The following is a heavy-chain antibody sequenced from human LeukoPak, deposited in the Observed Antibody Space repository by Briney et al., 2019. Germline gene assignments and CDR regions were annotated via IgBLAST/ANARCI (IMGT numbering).Heavy chain of an antibody. J-gene: IGHJ6*03. CDR1: GYIFKVYG. V-gene: IGHV1-2*02. D-gene: IGHD5-18*01. CDR3: ARDRDSYGDYYFFYMDV. CDR2: INPHSGGT. Sequence: ASERVYCKSSGYIFKVYGSRWVRQAPGQGREWTGWINPHSGGTNSTQKFQDRVTMTRDTSISTVYMELSRLRSDDTAVYYCARDRDSYGDYYFFYMDVWGKGTTVAVSS.